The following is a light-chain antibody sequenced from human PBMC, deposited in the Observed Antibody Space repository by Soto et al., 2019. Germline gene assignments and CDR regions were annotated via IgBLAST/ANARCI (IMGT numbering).Light chain of an antibody. CDR2: DAS. CDR1: QSVSSSY. J-gene: IGKJ1*01. CDR3: QQRSNWRGT. V-gene: IGKV3D-20*02. Sequence: EIVLTQSPGTLSLSPGERATLSCRASQSVSSSYLAWYQQKPGQAPRLLIYDASNRATGIPARFSGSGSGTDFTLASSSLEPEDFAVYYCQQRSNWRGTFGQGTKVDIK.